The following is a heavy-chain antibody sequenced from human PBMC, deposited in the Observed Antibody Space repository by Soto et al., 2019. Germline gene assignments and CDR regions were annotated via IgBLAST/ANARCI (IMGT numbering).Heavy chain of an antibody. Sequence: QVQLVQSGAEVKKPGSSVKVSCKASGGTFSSYAISWVRQAPGQGLEWMGGIIPIFGTANYAQKFQGRVTITADKSTNLAYMEVSSMESEDTAVYYLARDKAYCGGGCSYAFDIWGQGTMVTVSS. CDR2: IIPIFGTA. J-gene: IGHJ3*02. D-gene: IGHD2-21*02. CDR1: GGTFSSYA. V-gene: IGHV1-69*06. CDR3: ARDKAYCGGGCSYAFDI.